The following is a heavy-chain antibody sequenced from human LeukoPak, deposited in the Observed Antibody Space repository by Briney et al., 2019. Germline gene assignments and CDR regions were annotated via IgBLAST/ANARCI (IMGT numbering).Heavy chain of an antibody. D-gene: IGHD3-22*01. CDR1: GYTFTSYY. CDR2: INPSGGST. J-gene: IGHJ4*02. CDR3: ARGEDRGGQTGYYYDSSGYYYV. Sequence: GASVKVSCKASGYTFTSYYMHWVRQAPGQGLEWMGIINPSGGSTSYAQKFQGRVTMTRDTSTSTVYMELSSLRSEDTAVYYCARGEDRGGQTGYYYDSSGYYYVWGQGTLVTVSS. V-gene: IGHV1-46*01.